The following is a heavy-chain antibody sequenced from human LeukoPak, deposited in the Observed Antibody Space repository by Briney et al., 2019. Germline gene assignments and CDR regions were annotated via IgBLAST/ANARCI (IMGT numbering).Heavy chain of an antibody. D-gene: IGHD3-22*01. Sequence: WVRQAPGKGLEWIGSIYYSGSTYYNPSLKSRVTISVDTSKNQFSLRLSSVTAADTAVYYCARHLYSSGYYSDFDYWGQGTLVTVSS. CDR3: ARHLYSSGYYSDFDY. CDR2: IYYSGST. V-gene: IGHV4-39*07. J-gene: IGHJ4*02.